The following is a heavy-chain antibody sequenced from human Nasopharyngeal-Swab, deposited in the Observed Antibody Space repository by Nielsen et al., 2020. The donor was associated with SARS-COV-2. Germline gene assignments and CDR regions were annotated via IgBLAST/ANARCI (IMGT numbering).Heavy chain of an antibody. D-gene: IGHD3-10*01. CDR3: ARETGSGSYFGMDV. J-gene: IGHJ6*02. Sequence: RQAPGEGLEWVGEINYSGSTNYNPSLNSRLTISIDRSKNQFSLKLRSVTAADTSVYYCARETGSGSYFGMDVWGQGTTVTVSS. V-gene: IGHV4-34*01. CDR2: INYSGST.